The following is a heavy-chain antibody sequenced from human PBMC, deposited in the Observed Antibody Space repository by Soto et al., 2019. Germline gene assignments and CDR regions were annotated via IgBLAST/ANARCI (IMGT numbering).Heavy chain of an antibody. CDR1: GYSFTIYW. D-gene: IGHD3-22*01. CDR2: IDPSDSYT. Sequence: PGESLKISCKGSGYSFTIYWISWVRQMPGKGLEWMGRIDPSDSYTNYSPSFQGHVTISADKSISTAYLQWSSLKASDTAMYYCARRGXGGYYGGDYYYYYGMDVWGQGTTVTVSS. CDR3: ARRGXGGYYGGDYYYYYGMDV. V-gene: IGHV5-10-1*01. J-gene: IGHJ6*02.